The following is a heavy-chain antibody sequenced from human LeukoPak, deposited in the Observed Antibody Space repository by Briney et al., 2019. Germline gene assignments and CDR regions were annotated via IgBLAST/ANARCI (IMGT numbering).Heavy chain of an antibody. D-gene: IGHD5-24*01. V-gene: IGHV3-48*03. CDR2: ISSSGSTI. Sequence: GGSLRLSCAASGLTFSSYEMNWVRQAPGKGLEWVSYISSSGSTIYYADSVKGRFTISRDNAKNSLYLQMNSLRAEDTAVYYCARVRDGYNPDYWGQGTLVTVSS. CDR3: ARVRDGYNPDY. CDR1: GLTFSSYE. J-gene: IGHJ4*02.